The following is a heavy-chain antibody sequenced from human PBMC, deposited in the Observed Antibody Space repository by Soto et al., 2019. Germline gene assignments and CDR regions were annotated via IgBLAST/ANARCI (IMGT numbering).Heavy chain of an antibody. Sequence: GSLRLSCAASGFTFSSYGMHWVRQAPGKGLEWVAVISYDGSNKYYADSVKGRFTISRDNSKNTLYLQMNSLRAEDTAVYYCAKLGRNGYYYGMDVWGQGTTVTVSS. J-gene: IGHJ6*02. V-gene: IGHV3-30*18. CDR1: GFTFSSYG. D-gene: IGHD2-8*01. CDR3: AKLGRNGYYYGMDV. CDR2: ISYDGSNK.